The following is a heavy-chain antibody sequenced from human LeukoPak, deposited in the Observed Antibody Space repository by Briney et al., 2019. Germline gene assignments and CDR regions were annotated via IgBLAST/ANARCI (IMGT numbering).Heavy chain of an antibody. V-gene: IGHV3-48*03. CDR1: GFTFSSYE. CDR3: ARAEWEPTLDY. Sequence: GGSLRLSCAASGFTFSSYEMNWVRQAPGKGLEWVSYISSSGSTIYYADSVKGRFTISIDNAKNSLYLQMNSLRAEDTAVYYCARAEWEPTLDYWGQGTLVTVSS. CDR2: ISSSGSTI. J-gene: IGHJ4*02. D-gene: IGHD1-26*01.